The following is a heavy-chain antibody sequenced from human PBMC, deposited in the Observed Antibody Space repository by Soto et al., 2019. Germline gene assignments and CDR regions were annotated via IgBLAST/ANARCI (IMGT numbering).Heavy chain of an antibody. CDR2: ISGSGTDT. V-gene: IGHV3-23*01. D-gene: IGHD3-10*01. Sequence: EVQLLKSGGGLVQPGGSLRLSCAASGFMFGSYAMSWVRQAPGKGLEWVSGISGSGTDTYYADAVKGRVTISRDNAKNTLYLQMNGLRAEDTAIYYCAKDLLSSYYYGMDAWGQGTTVTVSS. CDR1: GFMFGSYA. CDR3: AKDLLSSYYYGMDA. J-gene: IGHJ6*02.